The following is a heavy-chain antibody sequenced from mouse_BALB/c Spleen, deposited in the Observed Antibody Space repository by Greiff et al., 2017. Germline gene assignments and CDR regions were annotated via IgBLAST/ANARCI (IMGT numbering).Heavy chain of an antibody. CDR3: ARSGQEDY. Sequence: VQLQQPGAELVKPGAPVKLSCKASGYTFTSYWMNWVKQRPGRGLEWIGRIDPSDSETHYNQKFKDKATLTVDKSSSTAYIQLSSLTSEDSAVYYCARSGQEDYWGQGTTLTVSS. J-gene: IGHJ2*01. CDR2: IDPSDSET. CDR1: GYTFTSYW. D-gene: IGHD4-1*01. V-gene: IGHV1-69*02.